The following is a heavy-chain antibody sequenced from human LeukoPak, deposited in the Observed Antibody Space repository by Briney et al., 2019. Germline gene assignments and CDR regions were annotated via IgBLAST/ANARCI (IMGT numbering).Heavy chain of an antibody. V-gene: IGHV3-23*01. CDR2: ISSGGQYV. CDR3: AQWLVPLNCFDW. Sequence: GGSLRLSCAASGFSFSSYAMSWVRQAPGKGLEWVSTISSGGQYVNYADSVKGRLTMSRDNSKSTVYLQIDSLRAEDTAVYYCAQWLVPLNCFDWGGQGTLVTVSS. J-gene: IGHJ4*02. D-gene: IGHD6-19*01. CDR1: GFSFSSYA.